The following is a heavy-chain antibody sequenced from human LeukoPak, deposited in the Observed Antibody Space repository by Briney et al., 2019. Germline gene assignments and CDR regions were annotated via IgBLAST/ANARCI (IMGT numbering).Heavy chain of an antibody. Sequence: SETLSLTCTVSGGSISSYYWSWIRQPAGKGLEWIGRIYSSGSTNYNPSLKSRITMSVDTSKNQSSLKLSSVTAADTAVYYCATSGYSSSWEIDCWGQGTLVTVSS. CDR2: IYSSGST. D-gene: IGHD6-13*01. CDR3: ATSGYSSSWEIDC. J-gene: IGHJ4*02. CDR1: GGSISSYY. V-gene: IGHV4-4*07.